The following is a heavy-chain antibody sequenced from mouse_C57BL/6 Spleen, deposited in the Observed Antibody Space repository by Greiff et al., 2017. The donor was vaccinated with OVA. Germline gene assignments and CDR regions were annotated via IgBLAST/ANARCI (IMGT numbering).Heavy chain of an antibody. J-gene: IGHJ1*03. CDR2: INPNNGGT. D-gene: IGHD2-1*01. CDR1: GYTFTDYY. V-gene: IGHV1-26*01. Sequence: EVQLQQSGPELVKPGASVKISCKASGYTFTDYYMNWVKQSHGKSLEWIGDINPNNGGTSYNQKLKGKATLTVDKSSSTAYMELRSLTSEDSAVYYCARGRGGNFWYFDVWGTGTTVTVSS. CDR3: ARGRGGNFWYFDV.